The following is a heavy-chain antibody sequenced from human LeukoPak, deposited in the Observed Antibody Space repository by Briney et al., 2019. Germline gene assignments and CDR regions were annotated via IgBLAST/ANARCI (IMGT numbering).Heavy chain of an antibody. CDR1: GFTFSSYG. D-gene: IGHD3-3*01. V-gene: IGHV3-33*06. J-gene: IGHJ4*02. CDR3: AKDRSGYYDHFDY. CDR2: IWYDGSNK. Sequence: PGGSLRLSCAASGFTFSSYGMHWVRQAPGKGLEWVAVIWYDGSNKYYADSVKGRFTISRDNSKNTLYLQMNSLRAEDTAVYYCAKDRSGYYDHFDYWGQGTLVTASS.